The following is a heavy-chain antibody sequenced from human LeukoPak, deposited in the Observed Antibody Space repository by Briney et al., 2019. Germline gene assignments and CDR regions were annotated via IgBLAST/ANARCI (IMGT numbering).Heavy chain of an antibody. CDR1: GFTFSSYG. CDR3: ARDSGTTMVRGVIKY. D-gene: IGHD3-10*01. J-gene: IGHJ4*02. CDR2: ISYDGSNK. Sequence: GRSLRLSCAASGFTFSSYGMHWVRQAPGKGLEWVAVISYDGSNKYYADSVKGRFTISRDNSKNTLYLQMNSLRAEDTAVYYCARDSGTTMVRGVIKYWGQGTLVTVSS. V-gene: IGHV3-30*03.